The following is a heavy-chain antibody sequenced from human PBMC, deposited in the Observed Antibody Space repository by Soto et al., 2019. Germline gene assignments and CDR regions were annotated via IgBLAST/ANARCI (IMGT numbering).Heavy chain of an antibody. CDR2: IYYSGST. J-gene: IGHJ6*03. Sequence: SETLSLTCTVSGGSISSYYWSWIRQPPGKGLEWIGYIYYSGSTNYNPSLKSRVTISVDTSKNQFSLKLSSVTAADTAVYYCARHAAYYDFWSGSTKVDYMGVWGKGTTVTVSS. V-gene: IGHV4-59*08. CDR1: GGSISSYY. D-gene: IGHD3-3*01. CDR3: ARHAAYYDFWSGSTKVDYMGV.